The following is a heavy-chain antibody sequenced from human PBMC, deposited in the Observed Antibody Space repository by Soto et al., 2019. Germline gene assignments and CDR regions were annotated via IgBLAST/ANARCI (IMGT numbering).Heavy chain of an antibody. CDR3: ARDGLTMITMVRGNWFDP. J-gene: IGHJ5*02. V-gene: IGHV4-4*07. D-gene: IGHD3-10*01. Sequence: SETLSLTCTVSGGSISSYYWSWIRQPAGKXLEWIRRIYTSGSTNYNPSLKSRVTMSVDTSKNQFSLKLSSVTAADTAVYYCARDGLTMITMVRGNWFDPWGQGTLVTVSS. CDR2: IYTSGST. CDR1: GGSISSYY.